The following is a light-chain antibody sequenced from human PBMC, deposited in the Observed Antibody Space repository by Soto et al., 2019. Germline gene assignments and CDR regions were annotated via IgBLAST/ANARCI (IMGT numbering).Light chain of an antibody. V-gene: IGKV3-20*01. J-gene: IGKJ2*01. CDR3: QHYGRSAYT. CDR2: GAS. CDR1: QSVSSNY. Sequence: EIVLTQSPGTLSLSPGERATLSCRASQSVSSNYLAWYQQKPGQAPRLLIYGASSRATGIPDRFSGSGSGTDFTLTISRLEPADFSVYYCQHYGRSAYTFGQGTTLEIQ.